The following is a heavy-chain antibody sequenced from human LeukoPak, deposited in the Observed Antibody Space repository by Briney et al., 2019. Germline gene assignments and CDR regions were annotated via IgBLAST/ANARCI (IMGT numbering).Heavy chain of an antibody. D-gene: IGHD3-3*01. CDR2: INLNGGST. Sequence: GGSLRLSCVASGFTFSRYWMHWVRQAPGKGLEWVSGINLNGGSTGYADSVKGRFTISRDNAKNSLYLQMNSLRAEDTALYYCARDTKGFWSGYYMDYWGQGTLVTVSS. V-gene: IGHV3-20*04. CDR1: GFTFSRYW. J-gene: IGHJ4*02. CDR3: ARDTKGFWSGYYMDY.